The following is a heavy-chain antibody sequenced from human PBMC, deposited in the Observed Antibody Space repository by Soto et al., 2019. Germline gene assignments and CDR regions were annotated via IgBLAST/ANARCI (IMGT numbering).Heavy chain of an antibody. CDR3: VKDGSSGWPYYYGLDV. CDR1: GFTFSSYG. J-gene: IGHJ6*02. Sequence: QVQLVESGGGVVQPGRSLRLSCAASGFTFSSYGMHWVRQAPGKGLEWVAVISYDGSNKYYADSVKGQFTISRDNSKNTLYLQMSSLRAEDTAVYYCVKDGSSGWPYYYGLDVWGQGTTVTVSS. V-gene: IGHV3-30*18. CDR2: ISYDGSNK. D-gene: IGHD6-19*01.